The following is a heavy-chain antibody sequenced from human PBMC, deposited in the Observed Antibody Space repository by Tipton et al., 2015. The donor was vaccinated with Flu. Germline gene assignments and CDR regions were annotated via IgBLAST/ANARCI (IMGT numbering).Heavy chain of an antibody. CDR2: IKSDGSTA. V-gene: IGHV3-74*01. J-gene: IGHJ6*02. CDR1: GFNFSSYW. CDR3: ARGNYYGMAV. Sequence: SLRLSCAASGFNFSSYWMHWVRQTPGKGLVWVSRIKSDGSTATYADSVKGRFTISRDNAKNTLYLQMNSLRAEDTAVYYYARGNYYGMAVWAQGTSVPVSS.